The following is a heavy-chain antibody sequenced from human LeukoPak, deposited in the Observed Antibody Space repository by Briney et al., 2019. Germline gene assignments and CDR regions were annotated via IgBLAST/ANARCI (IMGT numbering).Heavy chain of an antibody. Sequence: PSQTLSLTCTVSGGSISSGGYYWSWIRQHPGKGLEWIGNIYYSGSTNYNPSLKSRITISVDTSKNQFSLKLSSVTAADTAVYYCARGFAGSSTNCAYPFGYWGQGTLVTVSS. CDR1: GGSISSGGYY. D-gene: IGHD2-2*01. CDR3: ARGFAGSSTNCAYPFGY. V-gene: IGHV4-31*03. J-gene: IGHJ4*02. CDR2: IYYSGST.